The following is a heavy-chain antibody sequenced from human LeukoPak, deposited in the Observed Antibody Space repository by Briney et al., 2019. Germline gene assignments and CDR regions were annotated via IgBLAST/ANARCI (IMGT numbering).Heavy chain of an antibody. J-gene: IGHJ6*02. V-gene: IGHV3-30*18. CDR2: ISYDGSKK. CDR3: AKERYCSSTSCYENYSYYGMDV. D-gene: IGHD2-2*01. CDR1: GFTFSDFG. Sequence: GGSLRLSCAASGFTFSDFGMHWVRKAPGKGLEWVAVISYDGSKKYDADSVKGRFIISRANSKNTLYLQMNSLRAEDTAVYYCAKERYCSSTSCYENYSYYGMDVWGQGTTVTVSS.